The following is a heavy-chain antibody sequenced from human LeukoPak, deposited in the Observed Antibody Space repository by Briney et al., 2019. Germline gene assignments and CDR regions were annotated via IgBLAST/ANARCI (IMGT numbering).Heavy chain of an antibody. J-gene: IGHJ4*02. Sequence: ASVKVSCKVSGYTLTESSMHWVRQAPGKGLEWMGGFDPEDGETIYAQKFQGRVTMTEDTSTDTAYMELSSLRSEDTAVYYCATAPFGSVEAYYFDYWGQGTLVTVSS. CDR3: ATAPFGSVEAYYFDY. CDR1: GYTLTESS. CDR2: FDPEDGET. V-gene: IGHV1-24*01. D-gene: IGHD3-10*01.